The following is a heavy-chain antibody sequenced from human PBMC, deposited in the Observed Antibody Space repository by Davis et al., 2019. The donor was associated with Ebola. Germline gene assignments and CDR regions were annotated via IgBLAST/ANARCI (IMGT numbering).Heavy chain of an antibody. D-gene: IGHD3-10*01. Sequence: PSETLSLTCTVSGGSISSYYWSWIRQPPGKGLEWIGYIYYSGSTNYNPSLKSRVTISVDTSKNQFSLKLSSVTAADTAVYYCARHEVYGSGGYDYWGQGTLVTVSS. J-gene: IGHJ4*02. CDR3: ARHEVYGSGGYDY. CDR1: GGSISSYY. CDR2: IYYSGST. V-gene: IGHV4-59*08.